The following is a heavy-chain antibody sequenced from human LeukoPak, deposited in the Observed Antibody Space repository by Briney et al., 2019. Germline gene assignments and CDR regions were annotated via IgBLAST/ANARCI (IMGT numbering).Heavy chain of an antibody. D-gene: IGHD6-6*01. V-gene: IGHV3-21*01. J-gene: IGHJ4*02. Sequence: GGSLRLSCAASGFTFSSYSMNWVRQAPGKGLEWVSSISSSSSYIYYADSVKGRFTISRDNAKNSLYLQMNSLRAEDTAVYYCARQYSGLVKGDYWGQGTLVTVSS. CDR3: ARQYSGLVKGDY. CDR2: ISSSSSYI. CDR1: GFTFSSYS.